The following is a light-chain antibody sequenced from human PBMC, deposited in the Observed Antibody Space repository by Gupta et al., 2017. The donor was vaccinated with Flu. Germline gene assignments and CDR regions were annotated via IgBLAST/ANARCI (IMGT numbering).Light chain of an antibody. CDR3: AAWDDSLSGYV. CDR1: SSNVGNNF. Sequence: QPVVPQPPPASGTPGQRVTFSCSGSSSNVGNNFVYWYQQFPGTAPKLLIYSSSQRPSGVPDRFSGSKSGTSASLAISGLQSEDEADYYCAAWDDSLSGYVFGTGTKVTVL. J-gene: IGLJ1*01. CDR2: SSS. V-gene: IGLV1-47*02.